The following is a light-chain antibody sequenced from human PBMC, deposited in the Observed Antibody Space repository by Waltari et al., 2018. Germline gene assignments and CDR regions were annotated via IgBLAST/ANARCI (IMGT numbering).Light chain of an antibody. CDR2: QDS. CDR1: KLGDKY. V-gene: IGLV3-1*01. CDR3: QAWDSSPVV. J-gene: IGLJ2*01. Sequence: SYELTQPPSVSVSPGQTASITCSGDKLGDKYACWYQQKPGQSPVLVIYQDSKWPSGIPERFSGSNSGNTATLTISGTQAMDEADYYCQAWDSSPVVFGGGTKLTVL.